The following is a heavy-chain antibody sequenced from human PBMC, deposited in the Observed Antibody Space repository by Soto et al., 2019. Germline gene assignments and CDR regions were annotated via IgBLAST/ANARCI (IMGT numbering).Heavy chain of an antibody. J-gene: IGHJ5*02. D-gene: IGHD1-1*01. CDR2: INHSGST. Sequence: QVQLQQWGAGLLKPSETLSLTCAVYGGSFSGYYWSWIRQPPGKGLEWIGEINHSGSTNYNPSLKSRVTISVDTSKNQFSLKLSSVTAADTAVYYCARITVVNKWNDRHNWFDPWGQGTLVTVSS. V-gene: IGHV4-34*01. CDR1: GGSFSGYY. CDR3: ARITVVNKWNDRHNWFDP.